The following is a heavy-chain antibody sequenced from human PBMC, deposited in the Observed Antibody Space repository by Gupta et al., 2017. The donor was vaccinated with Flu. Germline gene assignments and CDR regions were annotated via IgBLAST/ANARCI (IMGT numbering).Heavy chain of an antibody. CDR2: ISATGRST. Sequence: EVQLLASGGGLVQPGGSLRLSCVASGFTFSNYAMNWVRQAPGKGLEWVSAISATGRSTYYADSVKGRCTISRDISNNTLYLQMSSLRADDTAVYSCAKAYTKMSIAVAGLTTNFFDYWGQGTLVTVSS. V-gene: IGHV3-23*01. J-gene: IGHJ4*02. D-gene: IGHD6-19*01. CDR3: AKAYTKMSIAVAGLTTNFFDY. CDR1: GFTFSNYA.